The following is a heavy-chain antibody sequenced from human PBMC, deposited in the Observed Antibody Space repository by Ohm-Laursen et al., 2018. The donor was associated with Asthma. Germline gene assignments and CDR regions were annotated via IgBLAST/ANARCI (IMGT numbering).Heavy chain of an antibody. Sequence: SVKVSCKASGYTFTSYGISWVRQAPGQGLEWMGWISAYNGNTNYAQKLQGRVTITRDTSASTAYMELSSLRSEDTAVYYCARDSDYSGLSSYYYGMDVWGQGTTVTVSS. V-gene: IGHV1-18*01. CDR3: ARDSDYSGLSSYYYGMDV. CDR2: ISAYNGNT. D-gene: IGHD4-11*01. J-gene: IGHJ6*02. CDR1: GYTFTSYG.